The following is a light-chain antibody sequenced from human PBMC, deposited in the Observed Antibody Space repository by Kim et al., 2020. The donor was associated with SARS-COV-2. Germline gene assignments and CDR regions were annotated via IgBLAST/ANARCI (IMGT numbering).Light chain of an antibody. V-gene: IGKV3-15*01. CDR3: KQYNNWSIT. CDR2: CAS. J-gene: IGKJ5*01. CDR1: QSVSSK. Sequence: VSPGERSTLTCMASQSVSSKLAWYQQKPGQAPTLLIYCASTRATAIPARLSGSWSGTEFTLTFSRLQSEDFAVYYCKQYNNWSITFGQGTRLESK.